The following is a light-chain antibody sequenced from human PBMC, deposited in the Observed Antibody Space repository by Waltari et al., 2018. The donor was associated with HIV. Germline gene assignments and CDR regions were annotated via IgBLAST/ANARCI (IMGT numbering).Light chain of an antibody. CDR2: EDN. V-gene: IGLV6-57*01. CDR3: QSFDSSSVV. J-gene: IGLJ2*01. CDR1: SGSIASNY. Sequence: NFMLTQPHSVSESPGKTVTISCTRSSGSIASNYVQWFQQRPGSSPTTVIFEDNRRPSGVPARFSGSIDMSSNSASLTISGLKTDDEADYYCQSFDSSSVVFGGGTKLTVL.